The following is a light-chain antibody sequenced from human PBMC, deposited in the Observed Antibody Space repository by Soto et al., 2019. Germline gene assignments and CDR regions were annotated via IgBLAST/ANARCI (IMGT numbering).Light chain of an antibody. J-gene: IGLJ2*01. CDR2: DDD. V-gene: IGLV1-51*01. CDR1: TSNIGSHY. Sequence: QSVLTQPPSVSAAPGEKVTSSCSGSTSNIGSHYVSWYQQFPRTAPKLLIYDDDRRPSGMPDRFSGSKSGTSATLGITGLQTGDEADYYCATWDSSLNVVLFGGGTKLTVL. CDR3: ATWDSSLNVVL.